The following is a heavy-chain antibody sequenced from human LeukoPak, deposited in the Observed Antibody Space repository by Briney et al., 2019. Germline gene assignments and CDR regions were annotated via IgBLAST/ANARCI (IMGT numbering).Heavy chain of an antibody. J-gene: IGHJ4*02. Sequence: PSETLSLTCAVYGGSFSGYYWSWIRQPPGQGLEWMGEINLSGSTNYNPSLKSRVPISVDTSKNQFSLKLSSVTAADTAVYYCARGSGRRYCSGGSCYGNPSPYYFDYWGQGTLVTVSS. CDR2: INLSGST. CDR1: GGSFSGYY. V-gene: IGHV4-34*01. D-gene: IGHD2-15*01. CDR3: ARGSGRRYCSGGSCYGNPSPYYFDY.